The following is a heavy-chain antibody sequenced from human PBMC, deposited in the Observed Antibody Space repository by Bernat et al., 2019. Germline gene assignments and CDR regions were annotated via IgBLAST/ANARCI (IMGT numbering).Heavy chain of an antibody. Sequence: EVQLVESGGGLVQPGGSLKLSCAASGFTFSGSVMHWVRQASGKGLEWVGRIRSKANNYATIYAASVKGRFTISRDDSKNTACLQMNSLKAEDTAVYYCTRLEDGYNFLVNWGQGTLVTVSS. D-gene: IGHD5-24*01. CDR1: GFTFSGSV. J-gene: IGHJ1*01. CDR3: TRLEDGYNFLVN. V-gene: IGHV3-73*01. CDR2: IRSKANNYAT.